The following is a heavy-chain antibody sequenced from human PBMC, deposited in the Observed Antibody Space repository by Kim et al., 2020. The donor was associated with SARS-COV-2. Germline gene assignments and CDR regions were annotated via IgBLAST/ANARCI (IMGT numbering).Heavy chain of an antibody. V-gene: IGHV3-11*06. CDR2: ISSSSSYT. J-gene: IGHJ4*02. CDR1: GFTFSDYY. D-gene: IGHD6-19*01. CDR3: ARISAVADGYFDY. Sequence: GGSLRLSCAASGFTFSDYYMSWIRQAPGKGLEWVSYISSSSSYTNYADSVKGRFTISRDNAKNSLYLQMNSLRAEDTAVYYCARISAVADGYFDYWGQGTLVTVSS.